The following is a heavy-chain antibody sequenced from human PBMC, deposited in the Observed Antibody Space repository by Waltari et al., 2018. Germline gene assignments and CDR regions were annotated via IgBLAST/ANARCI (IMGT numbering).Heavy chain of an antibody. V-gene: IGHV1-3*01. D-gene: IGHD6-19*01. J-gene: IGHJ5*02. Sequence: QVQLVQSGAEVKKPGASVKVSCKASGYTFTSYAMHWVRQAPGQRLEWMGWINAGNGNTKYSQKFPGRVTITRDTSASTAYMELSSLRSEDTAVYYCARQIAVAGTDWFDPWGQGTLVTVSS. CDR2: INAGNGNT. CDR3: ARQIAVAGTDWFDP. CDR1: GYTFTSYA.